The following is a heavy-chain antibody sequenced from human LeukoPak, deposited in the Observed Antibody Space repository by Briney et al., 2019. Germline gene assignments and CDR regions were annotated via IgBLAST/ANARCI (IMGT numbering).Heavy chain of an antibody. Sequence: PGGSLRLSCAASGFTFSSYGMHWVRQAPGKGLEWVAFIRYDGSNKYYADSVKGRFTISRDNSKNTLYLQMNSLRAEDTAVYYCASSNLIIAARPVDYWGQGTLVTVSS. V-gene: IGHV3-30*02. CDR2: IRYDGSNK. J-gene: IGHJ4*02. CDR3: ASSNLIIAARPVDY. CDR1: GFTFSSYG. D-gene: IGHD6-6*01.